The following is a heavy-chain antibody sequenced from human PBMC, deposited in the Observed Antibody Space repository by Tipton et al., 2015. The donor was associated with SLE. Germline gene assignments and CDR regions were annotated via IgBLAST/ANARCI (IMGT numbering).Heavy chain of an antibody. Sequence: TLSLTCTVSGGSISSHYWSWIRQPPGKGLEWIGYIYCSGSTNYNPSLKSRVIISLDTSKNHFSLKLSSVTAADTAVYYCARVPRTFYYDYSGHFDYWGPGTLVTVSS. D-gene: IGHD3-22*01. CDR3: ARVPRTFYYDYSGHFDY. V-gene: IGHV4-59*11. CDR1: GGSISSHY. J-gene: IGHJ4*02. CDR2: IYCSGST.